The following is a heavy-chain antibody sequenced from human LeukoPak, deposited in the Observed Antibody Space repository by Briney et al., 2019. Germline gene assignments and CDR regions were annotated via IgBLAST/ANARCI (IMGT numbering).Heavy chain of an antibody. J-gene: IGHJ4*02. V-gene: IGHV3-21*01. D-gene: IGHD6-6*01. CDR1: GFTFSSYS. Sequence: GGSLRLSCAASGFTFSSYSMNWVRQAPGKGLEWVSSISSSSRYIYYADSVKGRFTISRDNAKNSLYLQMNSLRAEDTAVYYCARDSLSHKYSSSSLYFDYWGQGTLVTVSS. CDR3: ARDSLSHKYSSSSLYFDY. CDR2: ISSSSRYI.